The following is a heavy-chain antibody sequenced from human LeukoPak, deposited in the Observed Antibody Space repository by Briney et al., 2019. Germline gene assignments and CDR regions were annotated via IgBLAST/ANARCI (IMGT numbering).Heavy chain of an antibody. D-gene: IGHD6-19*01. Sequence: GGSLRLSCAASGFTFSSYAMHWVRQAPGKGLEWVAVISYDGSNKYYADSVKGRFTISRDNSKNTLYLQMNSLRAEDTAVYYCARDSGSGWFDYWGQGTLVTVSS. J-gene: IGHJ4*02. V-gene: IGHV3-30-3*01. CDR1: GFTFSSYA. CDR2: ISYDGSNK. CDR3: ARDSGSGWFDY.